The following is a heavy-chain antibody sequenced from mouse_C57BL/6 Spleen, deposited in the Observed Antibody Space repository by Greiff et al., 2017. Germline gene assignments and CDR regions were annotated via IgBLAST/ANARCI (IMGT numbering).Heavy chain of an antibody. CDR3: ARYPFITTVVAPSFDY. CDR2: IDPSDSYT. J-gene: IGHJ2*01. V-gene: IGHV1-50*01. D-gene: IGHD1-1*01. CDR1: GSTFTSYW. Sequence: QVQLQQPGAELVKPGASVKLSCKASGSTFTSYWMQWVKQRPGQGLEWIGEIDPSDSYTNYNQKFKGKATLTVDTSSSTAYMQLSSLTSEDSAVYYCARYPFITTVVAPSFDYWGQGTTLTVSS.